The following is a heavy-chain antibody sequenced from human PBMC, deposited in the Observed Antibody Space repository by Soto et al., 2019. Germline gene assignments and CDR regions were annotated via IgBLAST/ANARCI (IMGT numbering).Heavy chain of an antibody. D-gene: IGHD6-6*01. CDR2: IIPIFGTA. CDR3: ARSAARGSYYYYYYYGMDV. CDR1: GGTFSSYA. V-gene: IGHV1-69*13. J-gene: IGHJ6*02. Sequence: SVKVSCKASGGTFSSYAISWVRQAPGQGLEWMGGIIPIFGTANYAQKFQGRVTITADESTSTAYMELSSLRSEDTAVYYCARSAARGSYYYYYYYGMDVWGQGTTVTVSS.